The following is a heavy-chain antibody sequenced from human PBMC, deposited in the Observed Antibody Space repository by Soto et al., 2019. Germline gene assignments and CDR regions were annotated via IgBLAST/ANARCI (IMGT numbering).Heavy chain of an antibody. CDR1: GYTFTGYY. D-gene: IGHD3-10*02. V-gene: IGHV1-2*02. CDR2: INPNSGGT. Sequence: ASVKVSCKASGYTFTGYYKHWVRQAPGQGLEWMAWINPNSGGTNYAQKFQGRVTVTRDTSISTAYMELSSLRSDDTAVYYCARGRKLGATDTAMLEDMWGHGTMVTVSS. J-gene: IGHJ3*01. CDR3: ARGRKLGATDTAMLEDM.